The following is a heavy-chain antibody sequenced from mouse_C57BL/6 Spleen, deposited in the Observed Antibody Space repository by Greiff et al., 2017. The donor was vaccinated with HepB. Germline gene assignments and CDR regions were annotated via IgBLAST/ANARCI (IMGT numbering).Heavy chain of an antibody. J-gene: IGHJ2*01. D-gene: IGHD1-1*01. Sequence: QVQLQQSGAELVKPGASVKLSCKASGYTFTSYWMHWVKQRPGRGLEWIGRIDPNSGGTNYNEKFKSKATLTVDKSSSTAYMQLSSLTSEDSAVYYCARTVWGYYGSSFDYWGQGTTLTVSS. CDR3: ARTVWGYYGSSFDY. CDR1: GYTFTSYW. V-gene: IGHV1-72*01. CDR2: IDPNSGGT.